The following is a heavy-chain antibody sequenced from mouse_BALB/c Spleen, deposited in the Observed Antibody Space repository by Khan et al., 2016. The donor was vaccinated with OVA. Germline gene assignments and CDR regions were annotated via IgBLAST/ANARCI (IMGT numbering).Heavy chain of an antibody. Sequence: QIQLVQSGPELKKPGETVKISCKASGYTFTNFGMNWVKQAPGKALKWMGWINTSTGGPTYADDFKGRFAFTLETSASTAYLQLNNLKNEDMATYYWARGLDYCGSWFAYWGQGTLVTDAA. V-gene: IGHV9-1*02. D-gene: IGHD1-1*01. CDR1: GYTFTNFG. CDR3: ARGLDYCGSWFAY. J-gene: IGHJ3*01. CDR2: INTSTGGP.